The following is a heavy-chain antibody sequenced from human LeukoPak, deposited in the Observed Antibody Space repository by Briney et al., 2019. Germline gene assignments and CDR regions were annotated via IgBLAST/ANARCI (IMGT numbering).Heavy chain of an antibody. J-gene: IGHJ4*02. D-gene: IGHD5-18*01. CDR2: IWYDGSNK. CDR3: ARDPVAHYSYGPYYFDY. CDR1: GFTFSSYG. Sequence: SGRSLRLSCAASGFTFSSYGMHWVRQAPGKGLEWVAVIWYDGSNKYYADSVKGRFTISRDNSKNTLYLQMNSPRAEDTAVYYCARDPVAHYSYGPYYFDYWGQGTLVTVSS. V-gene: IGHV3-33*01.